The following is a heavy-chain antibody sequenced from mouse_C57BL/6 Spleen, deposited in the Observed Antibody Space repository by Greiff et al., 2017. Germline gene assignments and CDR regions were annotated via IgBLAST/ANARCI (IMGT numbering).Heavy chain of an antibody. CDR2: ISDGGSYT. CDR3: ARGYGSSYSWYFDV. V-gene: IGHV5-4*01. CDR1: GFTFSSYA. J-gene: IGHJ1*03. Sequence: EVQLVESGGGLVKPGGSLKLSCAASGFTFSSYAMSWVRQTPEKRLEWVATISDGGSYTYYPDNVKGRFTISRDNAKNNLYLQMSHLKSEDTAMYYCARGYGSSYSWYFDVWGTGTTVTVSS. D-gene: IGHD1-1*01.